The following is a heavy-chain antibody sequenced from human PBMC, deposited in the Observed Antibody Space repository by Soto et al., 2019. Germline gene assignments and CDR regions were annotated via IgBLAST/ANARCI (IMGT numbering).Heavy chain of an antibody. J-gene: IGHJ5*02. V-gene: IGHV4-4*02. CDR1: GGSISSSNW. Sequence: QVQLQESGPGLVKPSGTLSLTCAVPGGSISSSNWWSWVRQPPGKGLEWIGEIYHSGSTNYNPSLKSRVTISVDKSKNQFSLKLSSVTAADTAVYYCARDPTYYYDSSGYYFGWFDPWGQGTLVTVST. CDR2: IYHSGST. D-gene: IGHD3-22*01. CDR3: ARDPTYYYDSSGYYFGWFDP.